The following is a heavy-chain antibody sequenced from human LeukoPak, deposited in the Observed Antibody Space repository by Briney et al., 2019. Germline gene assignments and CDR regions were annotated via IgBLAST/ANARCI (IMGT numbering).Heavy chain of an antibody. CDR2: IYYSGST. J-gene: IGHJ6*02. CDR1: GGSISSGGYY. CDR3: ARELIAAAGTRGGGYYYYYGMDV. Sequence: PSRTLSLTCTVSGGSISSGGYYWSWIRQHPGKGLEWIGYIYYSGSTYYNPSLKSRVTISVDTSKNQLSLKLSSVTAADTAVYYCARELIAAAGTRGGGYYYYYGMDVWGQGTTVTVSS. V-gene: IGHV4-31*03. D-gene: IGHD6-13*01.